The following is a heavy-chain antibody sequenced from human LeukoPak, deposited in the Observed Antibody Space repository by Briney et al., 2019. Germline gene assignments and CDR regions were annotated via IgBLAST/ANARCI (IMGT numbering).Heavy chain of an antibody. CDR2: ISYDGSNK. Sequence: PGRSLRLSCATSGFTFSSYAMHWVRQAPGKGLEWVAVISYDGSNKYYADSVKGRFTICRDNSKNPLYLQMNSLRAEDTAVYYCASAGCTNGVCSYFHYWGQGTLVTVSS. V-gene: IGHV3-30-3*01. D-gene: IGHD2-8*01. CDR3: ASAGCTNGVCSYFHY. J-gene: IGHJ4*02. CDR1: GFTFSSYA.